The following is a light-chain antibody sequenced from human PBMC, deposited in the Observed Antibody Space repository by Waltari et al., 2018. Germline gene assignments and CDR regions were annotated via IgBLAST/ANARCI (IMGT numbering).Light chain of an antibody. CDR1: ALPKQY. CDR3: LSAYSGGSQGV. V-gene: IGLV3-25*03. Sequence: SYELTQPPSVSVSPGQTAKIPCSGDALPKQYTYWYQQKPGQAPLLVIYKDTERPSGIPERFSGSSSGTTVTLTISGVQVEDEADYYCLSAYSGGSQGVFGGGTKLTVL. CDR2: KDT. J-gene: IGLJ2*01.